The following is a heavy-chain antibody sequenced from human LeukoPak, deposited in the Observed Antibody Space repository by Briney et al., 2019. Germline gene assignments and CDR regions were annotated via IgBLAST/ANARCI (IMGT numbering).Heavy chain of an antibody. CDR2: ISYDGSNK. CDR3: ARYAIGYSYVHGDYYYGMDV. D-gene: IGHD5-18*01. CDR1: GFTFSSYA. Sequence: PGGSLRLSCAASGFTFSSYAMHWVRQAPGKGLEWVAVISYDGSNKYYADSVKGRFTISRDNSKNTLYLQMNSLRAEDTAVCYSARYAIGYSYVHGDYYYGMDVWGQGTTVTVSS. J-gene: IGHJ6*02. V-gene: IGHV3-30-3*01.